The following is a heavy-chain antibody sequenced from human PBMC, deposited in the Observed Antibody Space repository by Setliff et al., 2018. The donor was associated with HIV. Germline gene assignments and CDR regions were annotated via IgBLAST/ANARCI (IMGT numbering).Heavy chain of an antibody. CDR2: INPNTGGA. J-gene: IGHJ5*02. Sequence: VASVKVSCKSSGYTFTDHYMHWVRQAPGQGLEWMGRINPNTGGANYAQIFQGRVTMTRDTSIGTAYMELNRLRSDGTAIYYCARGFATNWLDTWGQGTLVTVSS. V-gene: IGHV1-2*06. CDR1: GYTFTDHY. CDR3: ARGFATNWLDT.